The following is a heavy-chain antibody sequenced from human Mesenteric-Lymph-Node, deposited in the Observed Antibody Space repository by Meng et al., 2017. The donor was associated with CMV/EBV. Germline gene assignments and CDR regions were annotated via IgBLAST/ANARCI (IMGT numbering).Heavy chain of an antibody. CDR2: IYSATSYT. CDR1: GFTFRNYA. CDR3: AKGGPAAPDPRYFQH. V-gene: IGHV3-23*03. D-gene: IGHD2-2*01. Sequence: GESLKISCAASGFTFRNYAMGWVRQAPGKGLDWVSVIYSATSYTGYADSVKGRFTISRDDSKNTVYLQMNSLRAEDTAVYYCAKGGPAAPDPRYFQHWGQGTLVTVSS. J-gene: IGHJ1*01.